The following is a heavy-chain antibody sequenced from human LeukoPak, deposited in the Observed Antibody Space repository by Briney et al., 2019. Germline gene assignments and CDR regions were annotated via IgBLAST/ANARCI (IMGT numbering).Heavy chain of an antibody. D-gene: IGHD3-16*01. CDR3: ARRGRLQAFDY. Sequence: ASVKVSCKASGYTFTSYYMHWVRQAPGQGLEWMGIINPSGGSTSYAQKFQGRVTMTRDMSASTVYMELSSLRSEDTAVYYCARRGRLQAFDYWGQGTLVTVSS. CDR2: INPSGGST. V-gene: IGHV1-46*01. CDR1: GYTFTSYY. J-gene: IGHJ4*02.